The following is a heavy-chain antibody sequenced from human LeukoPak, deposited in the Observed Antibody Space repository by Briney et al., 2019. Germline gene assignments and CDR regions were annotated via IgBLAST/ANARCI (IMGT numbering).Heavy chain of an antibody. CDR1: GFTFSSYA. V-gene: IGHV3-30-3*01. Sequence: GRSLRLSCAASGFTFSSYAMHWVRQAPGKGLEWVAVISYDGSNKHYADSVKGRFTISRDNSKNTLYLQMNSLRAEDTAVYYCARGQYPYSSGWYMPSPFDYWGQGTLVTVSS. CDR3: ARGQYPYSSGWYMPSPFDY. J-gene: IGHJ4*02. D-gene: IGHD6-19*01. CDR2: ISYDGSNK.